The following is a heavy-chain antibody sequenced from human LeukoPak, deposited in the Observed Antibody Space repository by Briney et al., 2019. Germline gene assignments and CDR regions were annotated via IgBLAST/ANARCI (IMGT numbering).Heavy chain of an antibody. Sequence: PGGSLRLSLAASGFTFSTYSMKWGRPAPGKGLEWVSSISSSSNYIYYADSVRGRFTISRDNAKNSLFLQMNSLRAEDTAVYYCARGRDGYNSDAFDIWGQGTMVTVSS. V-gene: IGHV3-21*01. J-gene: IGHJ3*02. CDR3: ARGRDGYNSDAFDI. D-gene: IGHD5-24*01. CDR1: GFTFSTYS. CDR2: ISSSSNYI.